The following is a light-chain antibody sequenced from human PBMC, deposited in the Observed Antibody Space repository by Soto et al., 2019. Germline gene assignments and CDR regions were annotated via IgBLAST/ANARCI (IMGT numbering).Light chain of an antibody. Sequence: AIRMTQSPSSFSASTGDRVTITCRASQGISSYLAWYQQKPGKAPKLLIYAASTLQSGVPSRFSGSGSGTDFTLTISCLQYEDFATYYCQQYYSYPLITFGPGTKVDIK. CDR1: QGISSY. CDR3: QQYYSYPLIT. CDR2: AAS. V-gene: IGKV1-8*01. J-gene: IGKJ3*01.